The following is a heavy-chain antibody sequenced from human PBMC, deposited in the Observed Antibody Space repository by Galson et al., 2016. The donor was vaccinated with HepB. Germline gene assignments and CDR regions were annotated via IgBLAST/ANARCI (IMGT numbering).Heavy chain of an antibody. D-gene: IGHD3-16*01. Sequence: SLRLSCAASGFSFRSYAMHWVRQAPGKGLDWVAVLSYDETKTYYADSVKGRFTVSRDNSKYTLYLQMNSLRPEDTAVYYCARDSAWGYSDYWGQGTLVTVSS. J-gene: IGHJ4*02. V-gene: IGHV3-30-3*01. CDR2: LSYDETKT. CDR3: ARDSAWGYSDY. CDR1: GFSFRSYA.